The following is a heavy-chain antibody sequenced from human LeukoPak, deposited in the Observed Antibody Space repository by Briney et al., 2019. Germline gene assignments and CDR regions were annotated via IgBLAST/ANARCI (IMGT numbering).Heavy chain of an antibody. D-gene: IGHD7-27*01. CDR1: GYTFTDYY. V-gene: IGHV1-2*02. CDR2: INPDSGAT. J-gene: IGHJ4*02. CDR3: AAPPPGDY. Sequence: ASVKVSCKASGYTFTDYYVNWVRQAPGQGLEWMGWINPDSGATNYAQKFQDRVTMTRDTSISMAYMELSSLTSDDTAVYYCAAPPPGDYWGQGTLVTVSS.